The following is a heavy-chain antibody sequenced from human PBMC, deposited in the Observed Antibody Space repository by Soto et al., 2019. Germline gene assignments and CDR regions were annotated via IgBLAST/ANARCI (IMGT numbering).Heavy chain of an antibody. Sequence: GASVKVSCKASGYTFTGYCMHWVRQAPGQGLEWMGWINPNSGGTNYAQKFQGWVTMTRDTSISTAYMELSRLRSDDTAVYYCARGAGYCGGDCYFEGYGMDVWGQGTTVTVSS. CDR1: GYTFTGYC. J-gene: IGHJ6*02. CDR2: INPNSGGT. CDR3: ARGAGYCGGDCYFEGYGMDV. D-gene: IGHD2-21*02. V-gene: IGHV1-2*04.